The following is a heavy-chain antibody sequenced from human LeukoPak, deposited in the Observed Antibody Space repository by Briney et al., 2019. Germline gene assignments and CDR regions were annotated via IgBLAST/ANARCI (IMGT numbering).Heavy chain of an antibody. D-gene: IGHD2-2*01. J-gene: IGHJ5*02. CDR1: GFTFSSHA. Sequence: GGSLRLSCAASGFTFSSHAMHWVRQAPGKGLEWVAIISYDGYSEFYADSVKGRFTTSRDNSKNTLFLQMYSLRPDDTAVYYCARDRYCGGTSCYQGNWFDPWGQGTLVTVSS. CDR3: ARDRYCGGTSCYQGNWFDP. V-gene: IGHV3-30-3*01. CDR2: ISYDGYSE.